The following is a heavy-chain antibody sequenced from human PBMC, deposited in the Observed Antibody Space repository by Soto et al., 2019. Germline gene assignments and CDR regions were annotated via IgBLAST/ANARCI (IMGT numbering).Heavy chain of an antibody. CDR2: IIPIFSTA. D-gene: IGHD6-6*01. Sequence: SVKVSCKASGGTFSSYAISWVRQAPGQGLEWMGGIIPIFSTANYAQEFQGRVTITADESTSTAYMELSSLRSEDTAVYYCARGESIAAFWFDYWGQGTLVTVSS. V-gene: IGHV1-69*13. CDR3: ARGESIAAFWFDY. CDR1: GGTFSSYA. J-gene: IGHJ4*02.